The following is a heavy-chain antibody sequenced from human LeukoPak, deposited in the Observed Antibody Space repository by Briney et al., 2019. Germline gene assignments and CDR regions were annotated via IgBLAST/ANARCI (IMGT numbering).Heavy chain of an antibody. CDR1: GDTFNNYF. J-gene: IGHJ5*02. CDR3: ARGGYYGSGTYLFDP. CDR2: ILPISGTA. Sequence: SVKVSCKASGDTFNNYFLAWVRQAPGQGLEWMGGILPISGTADYAQKFQGRVSITADMSTSTGYMELSSLRSEDTAVYYCARGGYYGSGTYLFDPWGQGTLVTVTS. V-gene: IGHV1-69*06. D-gene: IGHD3-10*01.